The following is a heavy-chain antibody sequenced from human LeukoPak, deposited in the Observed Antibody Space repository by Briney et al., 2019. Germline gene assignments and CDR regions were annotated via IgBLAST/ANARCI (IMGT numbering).Heavy chain of an antibody. CDR1: GYTFTGYY. V-gene: IGHV1-69*13. CDR3: ARFNVGFYDSSGYYIY. CDR2: VIPIFGTA. D-gene: IGHD3-22*01. Sequence: ASVKVSCKASGYTFTGYYMHWVRQAPGQGLEWMGGVIPIFGTANYAQKFQGRVTITADESTSTAYMELSSLRSEDTAVYYCARFNVGFYDSSGYYIYWGQGTLVTVSS. J-gene: IGHJ4*02.